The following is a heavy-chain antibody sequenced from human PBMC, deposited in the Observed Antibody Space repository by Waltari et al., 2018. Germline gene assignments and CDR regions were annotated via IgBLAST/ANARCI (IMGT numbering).Heavy chain of an antibody. CDR1: GFTVSNNY. D-gene: IGHD2-2*01. V-gene: IGHV3-53*01. Sequence: VQLVESGGDLIQPGGSLRLSCAASGFTVSNNYMAWVRQAPGKGMEWVSVIFDGGDTNDAECVKGRFTISRDSSRNTLNLQMNSLRVEDTAVYYCTRTLVPADPPRAMDVWGQGTVVSVSS. CDR2: IFDGGDT. J-gene: IGHJ6*02. CDR3: TRTLVPADPPRAMDV.